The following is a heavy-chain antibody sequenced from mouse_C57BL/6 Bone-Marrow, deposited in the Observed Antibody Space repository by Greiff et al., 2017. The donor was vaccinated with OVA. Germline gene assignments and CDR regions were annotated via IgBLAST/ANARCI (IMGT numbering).Heavy chain of an antibody. J-gene: IGHJ1*03. CDR3: TRMGHWYFYV. V-gene: IGHV1-54*01. CDR2: INPGSGGT. CDR1: GYAFTNYL. Sequence: QVQLQQSGAELVRPGTSVKVSCKASGYAFTNYLIEWVKQKPGQGLEWIGVINPGSGGTNYTEKVKGKATLTADKSSSTAYMQLSSLTSEDSAVYFCTRMGHWYFYVWGTGTTVTVSS.